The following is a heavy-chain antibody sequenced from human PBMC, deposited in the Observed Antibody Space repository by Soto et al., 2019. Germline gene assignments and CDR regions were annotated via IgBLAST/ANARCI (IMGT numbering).Heavy chain of an antibody. CDR2: IIPILGIA. V-gene: IGHV1-69*10. Sequence: ASVKVSCKASGGTFSSYAISWVRQAPGQGLEWMGGIIPILGIANYAQKFQGRVTITADKSTSTAYMELSSLRSEDTAVYCCASESGIAAAGGSGYDYYGMDVWGQGTTVTVSS. J-gene: IGHJ6*02. D-gene: IGHD6-13*01. CDR1: GGTFSSYA. CDR3: ASESGIAAAGGSGYDYYGMDV.